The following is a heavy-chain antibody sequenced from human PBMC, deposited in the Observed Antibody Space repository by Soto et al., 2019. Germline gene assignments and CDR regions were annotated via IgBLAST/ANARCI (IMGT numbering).Heavy chain of an antibody. CDR2: INPNSGGT. CDR3: ARETFDTAMIAHYFDY. V-gene: IGHV1-2*04. J-gene: IGHJ4*02. CDR1: GYTFTGYY. Sequence: ASVKVSCKASGYTFTGYYMHWVRQAPGQGLEWMGWINPNSGGTNYAQKFQGWVTMTRDTSISTAYMELSRLRSDDTAVYYCARETFDTAMIAHYFDYWGQGTLVTVSS. D-gene: IGHD5-18*01.